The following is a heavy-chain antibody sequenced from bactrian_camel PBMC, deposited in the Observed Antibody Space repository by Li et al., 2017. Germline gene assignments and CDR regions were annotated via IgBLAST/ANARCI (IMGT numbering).Heavy chain of an antibody. J-gene: IGHJ4*01. CDR2: ISTGGGTT. V-gene: IGHV3S1*01. D-gene: IGHD1*01. CDR1: GFTSRNYW. Sequence: HVQLVESGGGLVQSGGSLRLACAASGFTSRNYWMYWVRQARGKGLEWVSTISTGGGTTYYADSVKGRFTISKDSAKNTLFLQMNSLKPEDTAMCTCAADLLCWPNEYWGQGTQVTVS. CDR3: AADLLCWPNEY.